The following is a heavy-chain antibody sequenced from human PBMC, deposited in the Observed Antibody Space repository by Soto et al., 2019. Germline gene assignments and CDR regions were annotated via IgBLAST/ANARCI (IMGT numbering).Heavy chain of an antibody. CDR2: IKQDGSEK. Sequence: RRLSCAASGFTFSSYWMSWVRQAPGKGLEWVANIKQDGSEKYYVDSVKGRFTISRDNAKNSLYLQMNSLRAEDTAVYYCARWSGYPILFDYWGQGTLVTVSS. V-gene: IGHV3-7*01. CDR1: GFTFSSYW. J-gene: IGHJ4*02. CDR3: ARWSGYPILFDY. D-gene: IGHD3-3*01.